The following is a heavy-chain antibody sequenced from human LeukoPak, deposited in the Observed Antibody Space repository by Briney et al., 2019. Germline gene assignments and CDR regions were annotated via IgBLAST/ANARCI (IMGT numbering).Heavy chain of an antibody. V-gene: IGHV3-30*04. J-gene: IGHJ4*02. CDR1: RFTFSSYA. CDR2: ISYDGSSK. Sequence: GRPQRLSCGPCRFTFSSYAIHWVRQARGKGLVWVAIISYDGSSKYYAHSVKGRFTISRDNSKNTLYLQMNSLRAEDTAVYYCVVTDYGDYWGRGTLVTVSP. D-gene: IGHD4-17*01. CDR3: VVTDYGDY.